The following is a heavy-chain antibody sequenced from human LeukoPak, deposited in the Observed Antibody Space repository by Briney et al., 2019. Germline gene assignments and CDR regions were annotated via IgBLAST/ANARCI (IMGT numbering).Heavy chain of an antibody. Sequence: GSLRLSCAASGFTFSSYGMHWVRQAPGKGPEWVAVISYDGSDRYYANFVKGRFTISRDNSKNTLFLQTNSMRPEDTAVYYCAKGVSRGVDPTGLEYWGQGTLVTVSS. D-gene: IGHD1-1*01. CDR3: AKGVSRGVDPTGLEY. CDR1: GFTFSSYG. CDR2: ISYDGSDR. J-gene: IGHJ4*02. V-gene: IGHV3-30*18.